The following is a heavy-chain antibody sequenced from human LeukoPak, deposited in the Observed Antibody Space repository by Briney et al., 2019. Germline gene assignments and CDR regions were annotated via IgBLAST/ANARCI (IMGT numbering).Heavy chain of an antibody. CDR1: GFTFSSYG. CDR2: ISYDGSNK. CDR3: AKGGGSWYQSNEFDY. V-gene: IGHV3-30*18. J-gene: IGHJ4*02. D-gene: IGHD6-13*01. Sequence: GGSLRLSCAASGFTFSSYGMHWVRQAPGKGLEWVAVISYDGSNKYYADSVKGRFTISRDNSKNTLYLQMNSLRAEDTAVYYCAKGGGSWYQSNEFDYWGQGTLVTVSS.